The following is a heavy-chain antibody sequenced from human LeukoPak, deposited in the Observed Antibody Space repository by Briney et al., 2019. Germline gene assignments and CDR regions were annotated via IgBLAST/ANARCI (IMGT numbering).Heavy chain of an antibody. CDR1: GYTFTGYY. J-gene: IGHJ4*02. CDR2: INPNRGGK. Sequence: ASVKVSCKASGYTFTGYYMHWVRQAPGQGLERMGWINPNRGGKNYAQKFQGRVTMTRDTSISTAHMELSRLRSDDTAVYYCARDAQRGYDFWSGYLRYFDYWGQGTLVTVSS. D-gene: IGHD3-3*01. CDR3: ARDAQRGYDFWSGYLRYFDY. V-gene: IGHV1-2*02.